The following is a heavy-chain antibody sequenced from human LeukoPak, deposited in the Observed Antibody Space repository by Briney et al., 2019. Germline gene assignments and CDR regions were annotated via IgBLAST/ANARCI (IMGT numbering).Heavy chain of an antibody. J-gene: IGHJ3*02. CDR3: ASGGRYFDWLSYAFDI. Sequence: PSETLSLTCTVSGPSISSFYWSWVRQSPGKGLEWVGSINYSGSTNYNPSLTSRGNISIDTSKNQVSLKLISVTAADTAVYYCASGGRYFDWLSYAFDIWGQGTMVTVSS. D-gene: IGHD3-9*01. CDR2: INYSGST. V-gene: IGHV4-59*08. CDR1: GPSISSFY.